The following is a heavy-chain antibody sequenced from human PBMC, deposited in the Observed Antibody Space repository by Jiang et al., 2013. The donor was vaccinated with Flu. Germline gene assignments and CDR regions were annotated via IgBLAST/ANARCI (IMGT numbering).Heavy chain of an antibody. D-gene: IGHD2-15*01. CDR3: ARAPMYCSGGSCSGGNWFDP. J-gene: IGHJ5*02. V-gene: IGHV4-34*01. CDR1: GGSFSGYY. CDR2: INHSGST. Sequence: LLKPSETLSLTCAVYGGSFSGYYWSWIRQPPGKGLEWIGEINHSGSTNYNPSLKSRVTISVDTSKNQFSLKLSSVTAADTAVYYCARAPMYCSGGSCSGGNWFDPWGQGTLVTVSS.